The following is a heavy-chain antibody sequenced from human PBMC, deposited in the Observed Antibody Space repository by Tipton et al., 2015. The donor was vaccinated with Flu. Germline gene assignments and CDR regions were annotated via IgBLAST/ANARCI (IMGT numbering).Heavy chain of an antibody. V-gene: IGHV3-33*01. J-gene: IGHJ6*02. CDR2: IWYDGSNK. CDR1: GFTFSVYG. Sequence: QLVQSGGGAVQPGKSLRLSCAASGFTFSVYGMHWVRQAPGKGVEWVAVIWYDGSNKHYADSVKGRFTVSRDNSKNTLYLQMNSVRAEDTAVYYCARDEGVVNYYFGMDVWGQGTTVSVSS. CDR3: ARDEGVVNYYFGMDV.